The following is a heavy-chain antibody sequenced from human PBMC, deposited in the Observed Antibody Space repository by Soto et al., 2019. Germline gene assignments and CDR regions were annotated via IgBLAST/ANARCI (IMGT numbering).Heavy chain of an antibody. D-gene: IGHD3-9*01. V-gene: IGHV1-18*01. Sequence: ASVKVSCKASGYTFTSYGISWVRQAPGQGLEWMGWISAYNGNTNYAQKLQGRVTMTTDTSTSTAYMELRSLRSDDTAVYYCARGGDYDILTGYYIIHYYYGMDVWGQGTTVTVSS. CDR3: ARGGDYDILTGYYIIHYYYGMDV. CDR1: GYTFTSYG. J-gene: IGHJ6*02. CDR2: ISAYNGNT.